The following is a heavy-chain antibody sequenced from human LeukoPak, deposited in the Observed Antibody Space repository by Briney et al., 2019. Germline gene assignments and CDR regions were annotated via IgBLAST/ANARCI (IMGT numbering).Heavy chain of an antibody. CDR2: ISGSGGNT. CDR3: ASQKANFYDSSGDV. Sequence: QAGGSLRLSCAASGFPLVNNWMTWVRQAPGKGLEWVSAISGSGGNTYYAGSVKGRFTIFRDNSKNMLYLQMNSLRAEDTALYYCASQKANFYDSSGDVWGQGTTVTVSS. V-gene: IGHV3-23*01. D-gene: IGHD3-22*01. CDR1: GFPLVNNW. J-gene: IGHJ6*02.